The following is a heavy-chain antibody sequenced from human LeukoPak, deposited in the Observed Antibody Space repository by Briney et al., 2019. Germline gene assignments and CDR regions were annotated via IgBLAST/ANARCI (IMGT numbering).Heavy chain of an antibody. CDR1: GYTFTSYG. J-gene: IGHJ6*03. CDR2: ISAYNGNT. V-gene: IGHV1-18*01. CDR3: ASAPGYCSSTSCSKYYYYYYMDV. Sequence: ASVKVSCKASGYTFTSYGISWVRQAPGQGLEWMGWISAYNGNTNYAQKLQGRVTMTTDTSTSTAYMELRSLRSDDTSVYYCASAPGYCSSTSCSKYYYYYYMDVWGKGTTVTVSS. D-gene: IGHD2-2*01.